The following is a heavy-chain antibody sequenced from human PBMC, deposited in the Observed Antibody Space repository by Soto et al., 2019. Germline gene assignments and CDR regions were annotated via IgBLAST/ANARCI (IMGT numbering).Heavy chain of an antibody. D-gene: IGHD1-26*01. J-gene: IGHJ4*02. CDR1: GYTFTVYY. CDR2: INPKSGGT. V-gene: IGHV1-2*02. CDR3: ARDLAKVGGSAGFDY. Sequence: ASVKVSCKASGYTFTVYYMHWVRQAPGQGLEWMGWINPKSGGTMYPQKFQGRDTMTWDTSISTVYMALTRLRSDDAAAYYCARDLAKVGGSAGFDYWGQVTLVTVSS.